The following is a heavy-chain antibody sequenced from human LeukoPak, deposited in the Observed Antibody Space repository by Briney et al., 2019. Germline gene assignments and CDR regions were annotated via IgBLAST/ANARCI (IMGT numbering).Heavy chain of an antibody. CDR1: GGSISSSSYY. CDR2: IYTSGST. D-gene: IGHD6-19*01. J-gene: IGHJ4*02. CDR3: ARTGIAVAGYFDY. V-gene: IGHV4-61*02. Sequence: SETLSLTCTVSGGSISSSSYYWGWIRQPAGKGLEWIGRIYTSGSTNYNPSLKSRVTISVDTSKNQFSLKLSSVTAADTAVYYCARTGIAVAGYFDYWGQGTLVTVSS.